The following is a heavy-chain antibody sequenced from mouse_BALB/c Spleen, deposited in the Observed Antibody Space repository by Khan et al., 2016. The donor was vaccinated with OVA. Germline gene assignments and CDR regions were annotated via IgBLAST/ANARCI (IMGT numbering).Heavy chain of an antibody. CDR1: GFSLTSSG. D-gene: IGHD1-3*01. Sequence: QVQLKQSGPGLVASSQSLSITFTVSGFSLTSSGVHWVRPPPGKGLEWLGVIWAGGSTNYNSALMSSLSISKDNSKSQVFFIMNSLHTDDTAMYYCARLEDIWGQGTTLTISS. CDR3: ARLEDI. CDR2: IWAGGST. J-gene: IGHJ2*01. V-gene: IGHV2-9*02.